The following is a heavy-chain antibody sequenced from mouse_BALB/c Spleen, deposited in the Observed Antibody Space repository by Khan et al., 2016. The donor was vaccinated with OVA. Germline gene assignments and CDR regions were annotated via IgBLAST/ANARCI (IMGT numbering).Heavy chain of an antibody. CDR3: ARQGGIYDGPFDY. V-gene: IGHV5-9-3*01. J-gene: IGHJ2*01. CDR2: VSSGGSYT. CDR1: GFTFNNYA. D-gene: IGHD2-3*01. Sequence: EVELVESGGGLVKPGGSLKLSCAASGFTFNNYAMSWVRQTPEKRLEWVATVSSGGSYTYYPDSVKGRFTISRDNAKTTLYLQMSSLRSEDTAMYYCARQGGIYDGPFDYWGQGTTLAVSS.